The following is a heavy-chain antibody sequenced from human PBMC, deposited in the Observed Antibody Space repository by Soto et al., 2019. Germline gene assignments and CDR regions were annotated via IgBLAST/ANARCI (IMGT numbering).Heavy chain of an antibody. J-gene: IGHJ4*02. CDR2: ISSSGSSI. D-gene: IGHD3-22*01. CDR1: GFTFRSYE. Sequence: PXVSMGLSCAASGFTFRSYEMNWVRQAPGKGLEWVSYISSSGSSIYYADSVKGRFTISRDNAKNSLYLQMDSLRAEDTAVYYCAREYYYDSSGLDYWGQGTLVTVSS. V-gene: IGHV3-48*03. CDR3: AREYYYDSSGLDY.